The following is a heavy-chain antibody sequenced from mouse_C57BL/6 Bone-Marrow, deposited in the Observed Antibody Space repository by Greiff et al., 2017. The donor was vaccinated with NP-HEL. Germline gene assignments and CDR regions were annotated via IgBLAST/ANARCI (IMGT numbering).Heavy chain of an antibody. V-gene: IGHV1-63*01. J-gene: IGHJ4*01. CDR3: ARSNYGSHYYAMDY. CDR1: GYTFTNYW. Sequence: VQLQQSGAELVRPGTSVKMSCKASGYTFTNYWIGWAKQRPGHGLEWIGDIYPGGGYTNYNEKFKGKATLTADKSSSTAYMQFSSLTSEDSAIYYCARSNYGSHYYAMDYWGQGTSVTVSS. CDR2: IYPGGGYT. D-gene: IGHD1-1*01.